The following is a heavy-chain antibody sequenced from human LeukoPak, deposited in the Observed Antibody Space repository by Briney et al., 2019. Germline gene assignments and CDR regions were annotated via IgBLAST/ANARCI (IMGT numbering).Heavy chain of an antibody. V-gene: IGHV4-59*01. CDR2: IYYSGST. Sequence: AETLSLTCTVSGGSISSYYWSWIRQPPGKGLEWIGYIYYSGSTNYNPSLKSRVTISVDTSKNRFSLKLSSVTAADTAVYYCARDKLGATYFDYWGQGTLVTVSS. J-gene: IGHJ4*02. CDR1: GGSISSYY. D-gene: IGHD1-26*01. CDR3: ARDKLGATYFDY.